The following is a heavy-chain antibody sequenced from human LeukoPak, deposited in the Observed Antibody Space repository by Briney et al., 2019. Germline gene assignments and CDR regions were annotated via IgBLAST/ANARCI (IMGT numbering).Heavy chain of an antibody. J-gene: IGHJ4*02. V-gene: IGHV4-38-2*02. CDR3: ARSKFLWFGELGELYYFDY. CDR1: GYSISSGYY. CDR2: IYHSGST. Sequence: PSETLSLTCTVSGYSISSGYYWGWIRQPPGKGLEWIGSIYHSGSTYYNPSLKSRVTISVDTSKNQFSLKLSSVTAADTAVYYCARSKFLWFGELGELYYFDYWGQGTLVTVSS. D-gene: IGHD3-10*01.